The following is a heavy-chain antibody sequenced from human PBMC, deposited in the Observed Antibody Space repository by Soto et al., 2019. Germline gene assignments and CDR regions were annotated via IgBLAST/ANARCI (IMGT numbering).Heavy chain of an antibody. CDR2: NYYSGRT. CDR1: GGSVSSSGNY. Sequence: SETLSLNRTFSGGSVSSSGNYWGWIRQPPGKGLEWIGSNYYSGRTYYNPSLKSRVTTSVDTSKNQFSLKLSSVTAADTAVYYCARPRGYSYGPIDYWGEGTLVTGSS. CDR3: ARPRGYSYGPIDY. J-gene: IGHJ4*02. V-gene: IGHV4-39*01. D-gene: IGHD5-18*01.